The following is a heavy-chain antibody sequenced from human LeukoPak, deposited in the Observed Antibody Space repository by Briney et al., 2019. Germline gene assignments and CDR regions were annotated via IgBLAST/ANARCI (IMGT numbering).Heavy chain of an antibody. CDR3: ASRWGFDETGDY. V-gene: IGHV1-2*02. Sequence: ASVKVSCKASGYTFTGYYMHWVRQAPGQGLEWMGWINPNSGGTNYAQKFQGRVTMTRDTSISTAHMELSRLRSDDTAVYYCASRWGFDETGDYWGQGTLVTVSS. CDR2: INPNSGGT. D-gene: IGHD2-21*01. J-gene: IGHJ4*02. CDR1: GYTFTGYY.